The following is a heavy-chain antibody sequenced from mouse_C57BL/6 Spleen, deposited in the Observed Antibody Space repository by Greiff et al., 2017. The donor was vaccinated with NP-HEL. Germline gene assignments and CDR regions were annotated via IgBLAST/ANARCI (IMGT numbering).Heavy chain of an antibody. J-gene: IGHJ2*01. D-gene: IGHD2-1*01. Sequence: EVQLQQSGPELVKPGASVKIPCKASGYTFTDYNMDWVKQSHGKSLEWIGDINPNNGGTIYNQKFKGKATLTVDKSSSTAYMELRSLTSEDTAVYYCARSYGNYEFDYWGQGTTLTVSS. CDR2: INPNNGGT. CDR3: ARSYGNYEFDY. V-gene: IGHV1-18*01. CDR1: GYTFTDYN.